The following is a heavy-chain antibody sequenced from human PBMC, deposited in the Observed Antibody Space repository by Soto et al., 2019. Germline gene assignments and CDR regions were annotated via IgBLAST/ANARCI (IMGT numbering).Heavy chain of an antibody. CDR1: GGYY. CDR2: IYYSGST. V-gene: IGHV4-31*02. Sequence: GGYYWSWIRQHPGKGLEWIGYIYYSGSTYYNPSLKSRVTISVDTSKNQFSLKLSSVTAADTAVYYCARGHPGRYYYYGMDVWGQGTTVTVS. J-gene: IGHJ6*02. CDR3: ARGHPGRYYYYGMDV.